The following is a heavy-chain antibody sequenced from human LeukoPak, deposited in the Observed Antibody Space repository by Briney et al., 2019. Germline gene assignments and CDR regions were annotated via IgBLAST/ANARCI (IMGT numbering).Heavy chain of an antibody. J-gene: IGHJ3*02. CDR3: ARQDSGTYLNPLDI. CDR2: IYYTGST. CDR1: GGXISSYY. V-gene: IGHV4-59*08. D-gene: IGHD1-26*01. Sequence: PSETLSLTCIVSGGXISSYYWSWIRQPPGKGLEWIGYIYYTGSTNYNPSLKSRVTISVDTSKNQLSLKLRSVTAADTAVYYCARQDSGTYLNPLDIWGQGTVVTVSS.